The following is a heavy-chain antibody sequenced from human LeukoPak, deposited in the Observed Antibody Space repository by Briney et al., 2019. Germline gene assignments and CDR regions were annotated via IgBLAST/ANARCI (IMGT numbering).Heavy chain of an antibody. Sequence: PSETLSLTCTVSADSISSFYWSWIRQPPGKGLEWIRYIYYTGNTNYNPSLKSRVTISVDTSRNQFSLKLTSVTAADTAVYYCATLAGYIYGVTSDFWGQGTLVTVSS. CDR2: IYYTGNT. D-gene: IGHD5-18*01. V-gene: IGHV4-59*08. CDR3: ATLAGYIYGVTSDF. J-gene: IGHJ4*02. CDR1: ADSISSFY.